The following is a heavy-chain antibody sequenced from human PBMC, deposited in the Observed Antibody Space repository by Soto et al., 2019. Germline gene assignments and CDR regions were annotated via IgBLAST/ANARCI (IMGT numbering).Heavy chain of an antibody. CDR1: GGSISSGGYY. Sequence: PSETLSLTCTVSGGSISSGGYYWSWIRQHPGKGLEWIGYIYYSGSTYYNPSLKSRVTISVDTSKNQFSLKLSSVTAADTAVYYCARGNDPYFDYWGQGTLVTVSS. J-gene: IGHJ4*02. CDR2: IYYSGST. V-gene: IGHV4-31*03. CDR3: ARGNDPYFDY.